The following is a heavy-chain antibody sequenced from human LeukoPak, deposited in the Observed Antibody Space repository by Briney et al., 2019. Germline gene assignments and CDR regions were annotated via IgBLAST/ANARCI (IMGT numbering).Heavy chain of an antibody. Sequence: PSETLSLTCTVSDGSISSGGYYWSWIRQPPGKGLEWIGYIYHSGSTNYNPSLKSRVTISVDKSKNQFSLKLSSVTAADTAVYYCASRPEYSSSWYISGDAFDIWGQGTMVTVSS. CDR2: IYHSGST. J-gene: IGHJ3*02. CDR3: ASRPEYSSSWYISGDAFDI. CDR1: DGSISSGGYY. D-gene: IGHD6-13*01. V-gene: IGHV4-30-2*01.